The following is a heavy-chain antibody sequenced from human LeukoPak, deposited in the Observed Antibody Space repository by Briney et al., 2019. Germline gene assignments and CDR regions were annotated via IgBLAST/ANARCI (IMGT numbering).Heavy chain of an antibody. CDR2: INTNTGNP. CDR1: GYTFTSYA. J-gene: IGHJ3*02. CDR3: ARVRGSYFRDAFDI. Sequence: VASVKVSCKTSGYTFTSYAMNRVRQAPGQGLEWMGWINTNTGNPTYAQGFTGRFVFSLDTSVSTAYLQISSLKAEDTAVYYCARVRGSYFRDAFDIWGQGTMVTVSS. V-gene: IGHV7-4-1*02. D-gene: IGHD1-26*01.